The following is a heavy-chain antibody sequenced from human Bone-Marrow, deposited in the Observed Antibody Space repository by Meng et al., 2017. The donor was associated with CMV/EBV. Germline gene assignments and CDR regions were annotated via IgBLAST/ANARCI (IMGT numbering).Heavy chain of an antibody. D-gene: IGHD3-10*01. Sequence: KISCAASGFTFSGSAMHWVRQASGKGLEWVGLIRSKANNYATAYAASVKGRFTISRDDSKNTAYLQMNSLKTEDTAVYYCTRQGSYWAFDIWGQGTMVTVSS. CDR3: TRQGSYWAFDI. J-gene: IGHJ3*02. CDR2: IRSKANNYAT. CDR1: GFTFSGSA. V-gene: IGHV3-73*01.